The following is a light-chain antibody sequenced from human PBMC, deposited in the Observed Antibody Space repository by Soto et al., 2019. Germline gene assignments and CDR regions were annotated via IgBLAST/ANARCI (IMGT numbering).Light chain of an antibody. Sequence: DIQMTQSPSTLSGSVGDRVTITCRASQTISSWLAWYQQKPGKAPKLLIYKASTLKSGVPSRFSGSGSGTEFTLTIRSLQPDDFATYYCQQYNSYSQVFGQGPKLELK. CDR2: KAS. CDR1: QTISSW. V-gene: IGKV1-5*03. CDR3: QQYNSYSQV. J-gene: IGKJ1*01.